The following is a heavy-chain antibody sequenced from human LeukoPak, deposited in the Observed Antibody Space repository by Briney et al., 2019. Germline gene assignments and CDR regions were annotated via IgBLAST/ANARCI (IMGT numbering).Heavy chain of an antibody. Sequence: GGSLRLSCAASGFTFRSYWMHWVRQAPGKGLVWVSRINTDGSYTSYADSMKGRFTISRDNANNTLYLQMNSLRAEDTAVYYCVRDNGYDSGSYFKYWGQGTLVTVSS. CDR3: VRDNGYDSGSYFKY. V-gene: IGHV3-74*01. CDR1: GFTFRSYW. CDR2: INTDGSYT. J-gene: IGHJ4*02. D-gene: IGHD3-10*01.